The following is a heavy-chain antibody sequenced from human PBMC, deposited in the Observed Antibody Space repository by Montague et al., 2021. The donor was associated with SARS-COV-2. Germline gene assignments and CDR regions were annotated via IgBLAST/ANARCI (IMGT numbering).Heavy chain of an antibody. J-gene: IGHJ6*02. CDR2: INHSGST. Sequence: SETLSLTCAVYGGSFSGYYWSWIRQPPGKGLEWIGEINHSGSTNYNPSLKSRVTISVDTSKNQFSLKLSSVTAADTAVYYCARGRRILLWFGGLLSGGDDYGMDVWGQGTTVTVSS. V-gene: IGHV4-34*01. CDR1: GGSFSGYY. CDR3: ARGRRILLWFGGLLSGGDDYGMDV. D-gene: IGHD3-10*01.